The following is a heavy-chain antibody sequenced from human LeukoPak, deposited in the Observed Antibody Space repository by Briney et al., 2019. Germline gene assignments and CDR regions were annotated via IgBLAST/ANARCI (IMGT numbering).Heavy chain of an antibody. Sequence: GGSLRLSCAASGFTFSSYWMSWVRQAPGKGLEWVANIKQDGSEKYYVDSVKGRFTISRDNAKNSLYLQMNSLRAEVTAVYYCARGSSGSYLGGFDYWGQGTLVTVSS. V-gene: IGHV3-7*01. CDR3: ARGSSGSYLGGFDY. D-gene: IGHD1-26*01. J-gene: IGHJ4*02. CDR1: GFTFSSYW. CDR2: IKQDGSEK.